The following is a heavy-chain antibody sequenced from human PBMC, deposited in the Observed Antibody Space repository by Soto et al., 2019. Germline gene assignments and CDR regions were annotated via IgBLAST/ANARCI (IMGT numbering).Heavy chain of an antibody. D-gene: IGHD3-16*01. J-gene: IGHJ5*01. CDR1: GGSVSSYD. CDR3: ARVYVPAGGNLWFES. CDR2: IYYSRST. V-gene: IGHV4-59*02. Sequence: AETLSLTCTVSGGSVSSYDWSWIRQPPGKGLEWIGYIYYSRSTNYNPSLKSRVTTSVDTSKNQSSLKLSSVTAADTAVYYCARVYVPAGGNLWFESWGQGTLVTVSS.